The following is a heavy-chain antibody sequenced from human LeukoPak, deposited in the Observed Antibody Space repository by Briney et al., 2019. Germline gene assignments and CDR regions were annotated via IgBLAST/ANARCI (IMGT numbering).Heavy chain of an antibody. D-gene: IGHD5-12*01. Sequence: GGSLRLSCAASGFTFSSYSMNWVRQAPGKGLEWVSSISSSSYIYYADSVKGRFTISRDNAKNSLYLQMNSLRAEDTAVYYCAREAGYRYFDYWGQGTLVTASS. CDR3: AREAGYRYFDY. J-gene: IGHJ4*02. CDR1: GFTFSSYS. CDR2: ISSSSYI. V-gene: IGHV3-21*01.